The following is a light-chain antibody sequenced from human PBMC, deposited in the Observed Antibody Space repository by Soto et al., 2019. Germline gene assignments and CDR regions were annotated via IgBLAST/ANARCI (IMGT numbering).Light chain of an antibody. J-gene: IGLJ1*01. V-gene: IGLV2-23*02. CDR3: CSYAGSNSDV. CDR2: EVN. CDR1: SSDVGNYNL. Sequence: QSALTQPASVSGSPGQSITISCTGTSSDVGNYNLVSWFQHHPGKAPKLLIYEVNKRPSGVSNRFSGSKSGNTASLTISGLQAEDEADYYCCSYAGSNSDVFGTGTKLTVL.